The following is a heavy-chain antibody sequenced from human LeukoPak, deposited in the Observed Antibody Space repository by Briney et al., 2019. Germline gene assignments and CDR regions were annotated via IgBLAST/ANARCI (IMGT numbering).Heavy chain of an antibody. CDR2: ISAYNGNT. CDR3: ARDNCSGGSCHFNWFDP. CDR1: GYTFTSYG. Sequence: ASVKVSCKASGYTFTSYGISWVRQAPGQGLEWMGWISAYNGNTNYAQKLQGRVTMTTDTSTSTAYMELRSLRSDDTAVYYCARDNCSGGSCHFNWFDPWGQGTLVTVSS. D-gene: IGHD2-15*01. V-gene: IGHV1-18*01. J-gene: IGHJ5*02.